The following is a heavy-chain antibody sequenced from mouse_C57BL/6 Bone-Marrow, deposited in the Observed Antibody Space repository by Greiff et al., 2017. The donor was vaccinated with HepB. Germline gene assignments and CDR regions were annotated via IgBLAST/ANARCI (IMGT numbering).Heavy chain of an antibody. Sequence: EVMLVDSGGGLVQSGRSLRLSCATSGFTFSDFYMEWVRQAPGKGLEWIAASRNKANDYTTEYSASVKGRFIVSRDTSQSILYLQMNALRADDTAIYYCARDAAYSGAMDYWGQGTSVTVSS. CDR2: SRNKANDYTT. D-gene: IGHD2-10*01. J-gene: IGHJ4*01. CDR1: GFTFSDFY. CDR3: ARDAAYSGAMDY. V-gene: IGHV7-1*01.